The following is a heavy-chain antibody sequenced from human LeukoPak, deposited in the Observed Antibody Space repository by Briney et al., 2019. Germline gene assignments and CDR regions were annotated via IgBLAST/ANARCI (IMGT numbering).Heavy chain of an antibody. J-gene: IGHJ5*02. CDR2: INHSGST. Sequence: SETLSLTCAVYGGSFSGYYWSWIRQPPGKGLEWIGEINHSGSTNYNPSLKSRVTISVDTSKNQFSLKLSSVTAADTAVYYCARGLPYXXDSSPIEFDPWGQGTLVT. D-gene: IGHD3-22*01. CDR1: GGSFSGYY. V-gene: IGHV4-34*01. CDR3: ARGLPYXXDSSPIEFDP.